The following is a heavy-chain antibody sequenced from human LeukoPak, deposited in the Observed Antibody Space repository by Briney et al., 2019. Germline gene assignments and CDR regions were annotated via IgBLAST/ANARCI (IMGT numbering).Heavy chain of an antibody. D-gene: IGHD3-3*01. CDR1: GGTFSNFA. J-gene: IGHJ6*03. CDR2: IIPSLGIG. Sequence: SVKVSCKASGGTFSNFAVSWVRQAPGQGLEWMGRIIPSLGIGSYAQKFQGRVTITTDESTSTAYMELSSLRSEDTAVYYCARIFSDYYYMDVWGKGTTVTVSS. CDR3: ARIFSDYYYMDV. V-gene: IGHV1-69*04.